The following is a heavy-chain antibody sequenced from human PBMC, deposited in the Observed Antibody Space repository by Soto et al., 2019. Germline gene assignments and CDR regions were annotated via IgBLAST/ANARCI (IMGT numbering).Heavy chain of an antibody. Sequence: GASVKVSCKASGYTFTSYDINWVRQATGQGLEWMGWMNPNSGNTGYAQKFQGRVTMTRNTSISTAYMELSSLRSEDTAVYYCARGVSMITFGGVIGPDIWGQGTMVTVSS. J-gene: IGHJ3*02. CDR2: MNPNSGNT. CDR1: GYTFTSYD. CDR3: ARGVSMITFGGVIGPDI. D-gene: IGHD3-16*02. V-gene: IGHV1-8*01.